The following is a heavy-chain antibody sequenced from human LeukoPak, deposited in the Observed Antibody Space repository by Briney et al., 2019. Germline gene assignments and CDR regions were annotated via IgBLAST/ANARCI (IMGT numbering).Heavy chain of an antibody. CDR3: ARDYGIAARRNYFDY. CDR2: ISWNSGRK. Sequence: GGSLRLSCAASGFDFEDYGMHWVRQAPGKGLEWVSGISWNSGRKSYADSVQGRFTISRDNAKNSLYLQMNSLRAEDTAVYYCARDYGIAARRNYFDYWGQGTLVTVSS. J-gene: IGHJ4*02. V-gene: IGHV3-9*01. CDR1: GFDFEDYG. D-gene: IGHD6-6*01.